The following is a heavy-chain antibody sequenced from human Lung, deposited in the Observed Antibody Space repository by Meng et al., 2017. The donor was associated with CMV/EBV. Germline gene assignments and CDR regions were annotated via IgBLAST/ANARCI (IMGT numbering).Heavy chain of an antibody. CDR3: AKAHGLSTYFSLGYGLEV. V-gene: IGHV3-30*02. CDR2: ILYDGSDK. CDR1: GFIFSTYA. J-gene: IGHJ6*02. Sequence: GGSLRLSCAASGFIFSTYAMHWVRQAPGKGLEWVAFILYDGSDKYYADSVKGRFTISRDNSKNTLYLQVSSLRPEDTAVYYCAKAHGLSTYFSLGYGLEVWGQGTXVTVSS. D-gene: IGHD2/OR15-2a*01.